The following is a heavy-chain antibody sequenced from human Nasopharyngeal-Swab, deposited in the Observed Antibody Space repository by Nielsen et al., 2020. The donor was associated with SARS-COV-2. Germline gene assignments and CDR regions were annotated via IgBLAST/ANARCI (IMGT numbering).Heavy chain of an antibody. V-gene: IGHV3-7*01. Sequence: VRQAPGKGLEWVANIKQDGSEKYYVDSVKGRFTISRDNARKSLYLRMNSLRAEDAAVYYCAGCLRRIYYGMDVWGQGTTVTVSS. D-gene: IGHD5/OR15-5a*01. CDR2: IKQDGSEK. J-gene: IGHJ6*02. CDR3: AGCLRRIYYGMDV.